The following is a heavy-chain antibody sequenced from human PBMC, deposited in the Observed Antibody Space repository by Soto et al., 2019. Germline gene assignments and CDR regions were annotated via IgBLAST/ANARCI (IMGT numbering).Heavy chain of an antibody. Sequence: PGGSLRLSCAASGFAFNRYTMHWFRQAPCKWLEWVSAISGSGGSTYYAGSVKGRFTISRDNSKNTLYLQMNSLRAEDTAVYYCAKPYRVDVDPYYYYYYGMDVWGQGTTVTVSS. CDR2: ISGSGGST. CDR1: GFAFNRYT. J-gene: IGHJ6*02. CDR3: AKPYRVDVDPYYYYYYGMDV. D-gene: IGHD4-4*01. V-gene: IGHV3-23*01.